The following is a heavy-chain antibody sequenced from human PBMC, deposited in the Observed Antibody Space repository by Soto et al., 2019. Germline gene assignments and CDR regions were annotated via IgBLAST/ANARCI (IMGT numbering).Heavy chain of an antibody. D-gene: IGHD4-17*01. J-gene: IGHJ3*02. CDR2: ISYDGSNK. CDR1: GFTFSSYG. Sequence: QVQLVESGGGVVQPGRSLRLSCAASGFTFSSYGMHWVRQAPGKGLEWVAVISYDGSNKYYADSVTGRFTIPRDNSKNTLYLQMNRLRAEATAVYYCATPPAIYGDHRGYDAFDIWGQGTMVTVSS. CDR3: ATPPAIYGDHRGYDAFDI. V-gene: IGHV3-30*03.